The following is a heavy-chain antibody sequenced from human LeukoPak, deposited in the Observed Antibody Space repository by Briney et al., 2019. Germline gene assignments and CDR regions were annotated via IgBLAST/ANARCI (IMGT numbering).Heavy chain of an antibody. CDR3: AKDGDSSGWYPVDY. D-gene: IGHD6-19*01. CDR2: ISWNSGSI. J-gene: IGHJ4*02. V-gene: IGHV3-9*01. Sequence: GGSLRLSCAASGFTFDDYAMHWVRQAPGKGLEWVSGISWNSGSIGYADSVKGRFTISRDNSKNTLYLQMNSLRAEDTAVYYCAKDGDSSGWYPVDYWGQGTLVTVSS. CDR1: GFTFDDYA.